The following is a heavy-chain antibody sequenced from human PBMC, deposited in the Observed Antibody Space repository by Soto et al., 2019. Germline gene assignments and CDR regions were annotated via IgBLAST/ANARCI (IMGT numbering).Heavy chain of an antibody. CDR2: ISSSSYI. J-gene: IGHJ4*02. CDR1: GFTFSSYS. Sequence: GGSLRLSCAASGFTFSSYSINWVRQAPWKGLEWVSSISSSSYIYYADSVKGRFTISRDNAKNSLYLQMNSLRAEDTAVYYCAREPHMAVAGNGGFDYWGQGTLLTVSS. D-gene: IGHD6-19*01. V-gene: IGHV3-21*01. CDR3: AREPHMAVAGNGGFDY.